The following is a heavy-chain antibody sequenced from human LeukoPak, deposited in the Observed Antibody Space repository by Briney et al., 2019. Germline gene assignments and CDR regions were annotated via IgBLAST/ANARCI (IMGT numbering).Heavy chain of an antibody. V-gene: IGHV3-43D*03. CDR1: GFAFDDYA. Sequence: GGSLRLSCAASGFAFDDYAMHWVRHAPGKGLEWVSLISWDGGSTYYADSVKGRFTISRDNSKNSLYLQMNSLRAEDTALYYCAKDTGILWFGEVDYWGQGTLVTVSS. CDR2: ISWDGGST. CDR3: AKDTGILWFGEVDY. J-gene: IGHJ4*02. D-gene: IGHD3-10*01.